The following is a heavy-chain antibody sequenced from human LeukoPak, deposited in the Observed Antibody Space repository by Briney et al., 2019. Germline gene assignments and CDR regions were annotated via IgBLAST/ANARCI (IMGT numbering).Heavy chain of an antibody. CDR2: LYIGGRT. Sequence: SETLSLTCSVSGDSISGYYWSWIRQSAGKGLEWIGRLYIGGRTDYNPALKSRVTMSGDTSKNQVSLNLTSVTAADTAIYYCTRDLPRGSYGIADFWGQGSLVIVSS. D-gene: IGHD3-10*01. CDR1: GDSISGYY. CDR3: TRDLPRGSYGIADF. J-gene: IGHJ4*02. V-gene: IGHV4-4*07.